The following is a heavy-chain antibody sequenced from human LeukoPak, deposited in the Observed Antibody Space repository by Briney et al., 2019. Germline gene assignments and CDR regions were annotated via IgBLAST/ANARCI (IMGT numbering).Heavy chain of an antibody. Sequence: PGGSLRLSCAASGFTVSSNYMSWVRQAPGKGLEWVSGISGSGGSTYFADSVKGRFTISRDNSKNTLYLQMNSLRAEDTAVYYCAKGAAAGAFDYWGQGNLVTVSS. CDR2: ISGSGGST. J-gene: IGHJ4*02. D-gene: IGHD6-13*01. CDR1: GFTVSSNY. CDR3: AKGAAAGAFDY. V-gene: IGHV3-23*01.